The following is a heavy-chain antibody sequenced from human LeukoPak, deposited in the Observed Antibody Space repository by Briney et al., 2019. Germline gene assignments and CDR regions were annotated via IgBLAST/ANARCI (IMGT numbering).Heavy chain of an antibody. CDR2: ISSSSSYI. Sequence: GGSLRLSCAASGFTFSSYSMNWVRQAPGKGLEWVSSISSSSSYIYYADSVKGRFTSSRDNAKNSLYLQMNSLRAEDTAVYYCARGKTSQNIVTRKTYNWFDPWGQGTLVTVSS. J-gene: IGHJ5*02. D-gene: IGHD2/OR15-2a*01. CDR1: GFTFSSYS. V-gene: IGHV3-21*01. CDR3: ARGKTSQNIVTRKTYNWFDP.